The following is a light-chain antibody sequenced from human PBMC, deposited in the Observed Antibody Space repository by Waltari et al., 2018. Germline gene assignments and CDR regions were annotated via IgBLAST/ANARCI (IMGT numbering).Light chain of an antibody. CDR1: QSVSNH. CDR3: HQYNRWPRT. V-gene: IGKV3D-15*01. J-gene: IGKJ1*01. CDR2: GAS. Sequence: EIVMTQSPATLSVSPGERATLSCRARQSVSNHLAWYQQKPGQTPRLLIYGASIRATGIPARFSGSGSGTEFTLTISSLQSEDFAVYYCHQYNRWPRTFGQGTKVEIK.